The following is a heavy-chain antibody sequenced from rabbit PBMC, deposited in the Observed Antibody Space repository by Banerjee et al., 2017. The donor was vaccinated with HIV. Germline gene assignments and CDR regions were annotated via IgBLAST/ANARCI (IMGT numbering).Heavy chain of an antibody. V-gene: IGHV1S40*01. J-gene: IGHJ4*01. CDR2: IYTGSSGVT. CDR1: GFSFSSNYF. D-gene: IGHD7-1*01. Sequence: QSLEESGGDLVQPGASLTLTCTASGFSFSSNYFMCWVRQAPGKGLEWIGCIYTGSSGVTYYASWAKGRFTISKTSSTTVTLQMTSLTAADTATYFCARDLTGVTGWNFNLWGQGTLVTFS. CDR3: ARDLTGVTGWNFNL.